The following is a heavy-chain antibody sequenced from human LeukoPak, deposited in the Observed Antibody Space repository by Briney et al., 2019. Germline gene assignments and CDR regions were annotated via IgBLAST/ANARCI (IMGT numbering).Heavy chain of an antibody. CDR3: ARWGNVAAAIGLENYYFDY. Sequence: GSLRLSCAASGFTFRDYYMTWIRQPPGKGLEWIGEINHSGSTNYNPSLKSRVTISVDTSKNQFSLKLSSVTAADTAVYYCARWGNVAAAIGLENYYFDYWGQGTLVTVSS. V-gene: IGHV4-34*01. J-gene: IGHJ4*02. CDR1: GFTFRDYY. CDR2: INHSGST. D-gene: IGHD2-2*02.